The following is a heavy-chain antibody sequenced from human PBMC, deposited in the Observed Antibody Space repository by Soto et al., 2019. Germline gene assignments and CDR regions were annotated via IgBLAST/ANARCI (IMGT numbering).Heavy chain of an antibody. CDR3: ARATYYYDSSGYYYYYGMDV. CDR2: IYPGDSDT. V-gene: IGHV5-51*01. D-gene: IGHD3-22*01. CDR1: GYSFTSYW. J-gene: IGHJ6*02. Sequence: GESLKISCKGSGYSFTSYWIGWVRQMPGKGLEWMGIIYPGDSDTRYSPSFQGQVTISADKSISTAYLQWSSLKASDNAMYYCARATYYYDSSGYYYYYGMDVWGQGTTVTVSS.